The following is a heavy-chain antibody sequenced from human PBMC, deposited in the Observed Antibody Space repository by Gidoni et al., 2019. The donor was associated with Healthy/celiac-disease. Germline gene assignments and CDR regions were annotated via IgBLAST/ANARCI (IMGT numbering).Heavy chain of an antibody. CDR1: VFTFSSHG. CDR2: VSYDGNTR. D-gene: IGHD2-2*01. J-gene: IGHJ4*02. CDR3: AKNSLGRTTSWHFDY. V-gene: IGHV3-30*18. Sequence: QVPLVESGGGVVQPGWSLRLSCVAHVFTFSSHGVHWVRQAPGKGLEWVAFVSYDGNTRYYVDSVKGRFTSSRDNSKNMLYLQMNSLRLEDTAVYYCAKNSLGRTTSWHFDYWGQGTLVTVSS.